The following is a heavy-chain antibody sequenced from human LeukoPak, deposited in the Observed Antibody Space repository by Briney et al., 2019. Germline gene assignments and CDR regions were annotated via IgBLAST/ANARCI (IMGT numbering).Heavy chain of an antibody. V-gene: IGHV3-23*01. CDR1: GFTFSRNA. CDR2: ISGIGTST. D-gene: IGHD3-22*01. CDR3: AKEYDSSGVFDY. Sequence: GGSLRLSCAASGFTFSRNAMSWVRQAPGKALEWVSPISGIGTSTYYAVPVKGRFTVSRDNSKNTLYLQMNSLRAENTPVYYCAKEYDSSGVFDYWGQGTLVTVSP. J-gene: IGHJ4*02.